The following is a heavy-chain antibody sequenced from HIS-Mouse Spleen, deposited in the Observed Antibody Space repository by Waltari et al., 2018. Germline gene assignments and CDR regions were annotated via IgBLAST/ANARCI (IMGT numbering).Heavy chain of an antibody. J-gene: IGHJ4*02. D-gene: IGHD3-10*01. CDR2: ISSSSSYI. CDR1: GFTFSSYS. CDR3: ARDRGSSFDY. V-gene: IGHV3-21*01. Sequence: EVQLVESGGGLVKPGGSLRLYCAASGFTFSSYSMHWVRQAPGKGLEWVSSISSSSSYIYYADSVKGRFTISRDNAKNSLYLQMNSLRAEDTAVYYCARDRGSSFDYWGQGTLVTVSS.